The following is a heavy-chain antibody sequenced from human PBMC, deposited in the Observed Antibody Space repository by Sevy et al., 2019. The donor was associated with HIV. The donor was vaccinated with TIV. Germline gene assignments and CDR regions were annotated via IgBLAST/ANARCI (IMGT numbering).Heavy chain of an antibody. CDR1: GFTFRRNS. Sequence: GGSLRLSCTASGFTFRRNSMNWVRQAPGKGLEWLAYINTLSDTIKYADSVKGRFTISRDNAKNSLYLQMNSLRVEDTDVYYCARDASVAEYYFDFWGQGTLVTVSS. J-gene: IGHJ4*02. D-gene: IGHD6-19*01. CDR2: INTLSDTI. V-gene: IGHV3-48*01. CDR3: ARDASVAEYYFDF.